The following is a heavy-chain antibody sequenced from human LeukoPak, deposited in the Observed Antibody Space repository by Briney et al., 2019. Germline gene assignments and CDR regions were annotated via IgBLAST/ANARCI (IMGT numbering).Heavy chain of an antibody. Sequence: SETLSLTCTVSGGSISSSSYYWGWIRQPPGKGLEWIGSIYYSGSTYYNPSLKSRVTISVDTSKNQFSLKLRSVTAADTAVYYCARHLRIAAVDYWGQGTLVTVSS. D-gene: IGHD6-13*01. CDR3: ARHLRIAAVDY. CDR2: IYYSGST. CDR1: GGSISSSSYY. V-gene: IGHV4-39*01. J-gene: IGHJ4*02.